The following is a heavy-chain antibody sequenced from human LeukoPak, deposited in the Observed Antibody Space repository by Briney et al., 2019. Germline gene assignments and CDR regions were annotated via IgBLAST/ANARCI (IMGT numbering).Heavy chain of an antibody. D-gene: IGHD6-13*01. CDR1: GGSINSGGYS. CDR3: ARGRTIAAAGYYFDY. CDR2: IYHSGST. J-gene: IGHJ4*02. Sequence: PSETLSLTCAVSGGSINSGGYSWSWIRQPPGKGLEWIGYIYHSGSTYYNPSLKSRVTISVDRSKNQFSLKLSSVTAADTAVYYCARGRTIAAAGYYFDYWGQGTLVTVSS. V-gene: IGHV4-30-2*01.